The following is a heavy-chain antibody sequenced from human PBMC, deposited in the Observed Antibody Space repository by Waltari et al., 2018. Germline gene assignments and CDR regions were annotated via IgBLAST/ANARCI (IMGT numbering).Heavy chain of an antibody. V-gene: IGHV3-23*01. D-gene: IGHD3-9*01. CDR3: AKAQTYYDILTGYYPGPFDY. CDR2: ISGIFGST. J-gene: IGHJ4*02. Sequence: GLEWVSAISGIFGSTYYADSVKGRFTISRDNSKNTLYLQMNSLRAEDTAVYYCAKAQTYYDILTGYYPGPFDYWGQGTLVTVSS.